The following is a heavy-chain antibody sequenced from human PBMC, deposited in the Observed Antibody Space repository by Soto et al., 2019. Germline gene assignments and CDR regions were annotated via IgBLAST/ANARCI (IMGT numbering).Heavy chain of an antibody. CDR3: ARGPYSSSWYAAYYYYGMDV. CDR2: INHSGST. Sequence: SETLSLTCAVYGGSFSGYYWSWIRQPPGKGLEWIGEINHSGSTNYNPSLKSRVTISVDTSRNQFSLKLSSVTAADTAVYYCARGPYSSSWYAAYYYYGMDVWGQGTTVTVSS. CDR1: GGSFSGYY. D-gene: IGHD6-13*01. J-gene: IGHJ6*02. V-gene: IGHV4-34*01.